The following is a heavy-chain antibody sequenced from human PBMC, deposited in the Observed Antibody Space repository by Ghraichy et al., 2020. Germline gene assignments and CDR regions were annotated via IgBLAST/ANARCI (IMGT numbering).Heavy chain of an antibody. Sequence: SETLSLTCTVSGGSISSYYWSWIRQPPGKGLEWIGYIYYSGSTNYNPSLKSRVTISVDTSKNQFSLKLSSVTAADTAVYYCARAHNVDTINYYYYYMDVWGKGTTVTVSS. J-gene: IGHJ6*03. D-gene: IGHD3-9*01. CDR1: GGSISSYY. CDR2: IYYSGST. V-gene: IGHV4-59*01. CDR3: ARAHNVDTINYYYYYMDV.